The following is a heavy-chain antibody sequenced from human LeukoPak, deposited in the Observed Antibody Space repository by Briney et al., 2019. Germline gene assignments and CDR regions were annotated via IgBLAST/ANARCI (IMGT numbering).Heavy chain of an antibody. CDR1: GFTFSSYW. Sequence: GGSLRLSCAASGFTFSSYWMSWVRQAPGKGLEWVANIKQDGSEKYYVDSVKGRFTISRDNAKNSLYPQMNSLRAEDTAVYYCAREGGSYYFDYWGQGTLVTVSS. D-gene: IGHD1-26*01. V-gene: IGHV3-7*04. CDR3: AREGGSYYFDY. J-gene: IGHJ4*02. CDR2: IKQDGSEK.